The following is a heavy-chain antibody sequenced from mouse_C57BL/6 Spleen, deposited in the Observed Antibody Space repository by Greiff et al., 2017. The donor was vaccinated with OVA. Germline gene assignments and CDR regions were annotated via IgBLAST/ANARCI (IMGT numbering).Heavy chain of an antibody. CDR1: GYTFTSYW. V-gene: IGHV1-55*01. CDR3: ARQRTLTLYYFDY. J-gene: IGHJ2*01. CDR2: IYPGSGST. Sequence: VQLQQPGAELVKPGASVKMSCKASGYTFTSYWITWVKQRPGQGLEWIGDIYPGSGSTNYNEKFKSKATLTVDTSYSTSYMQLSSLTSEDSAVYYCARQRTLTLYYFDYWGQGTTLTVSS. D-gene: IGHD4-1*01.